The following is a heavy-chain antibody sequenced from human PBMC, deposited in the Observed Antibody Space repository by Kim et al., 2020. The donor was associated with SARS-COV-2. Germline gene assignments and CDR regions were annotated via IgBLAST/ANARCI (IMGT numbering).Heavy chain of an antibody. CDR3: PRHTVTELRYFDGLNWFDP. CDR2: IYYSGST. V-gene: IGHV4-59*08. CDR1: GGSFSSYY. J-gene: IGHJ5*02. D-gene: IGHD3-9*01. Sequence: SETLSLTCTVSGGSFSSYYWSWIRQPPGTGLEWIWYIYYSGSTNYNPSLRSRVTISVNTSTTQSSLNLRSVTTAEPAVSSCPRHTVTELRYFDGLNWFDP.